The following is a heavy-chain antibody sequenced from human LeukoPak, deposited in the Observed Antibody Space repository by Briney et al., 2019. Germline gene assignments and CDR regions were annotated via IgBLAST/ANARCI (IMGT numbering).Heavy chain of an antibody. CDR3: ATSFRSGWGFDS. J-gene: IGHJ4*02. V-gene: IGHV4-59*11. D-gene: IGHD6-19*01. CDR1: GASMRDHY. Sequence: SETLSLTCAVSGASMRDHYWTWIRQPPGKGLEWIGSMYYMLNANSYNPSLKSRVSISVDTPDNQFSLKLKSVTAADTAVYYCATSFRSGWGFDSWGQGILVVVSS. CDR2: MYYMLNA.